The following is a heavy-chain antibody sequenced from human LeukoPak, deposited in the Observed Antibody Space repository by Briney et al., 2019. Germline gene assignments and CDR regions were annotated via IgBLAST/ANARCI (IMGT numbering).Heavy chain of an antibody. J-gene: IGHJ4*02. CDR1: GYSFTSYW. CDR3: ARRSSAPSGYSSSWSSYVDY. CDR2: IYPGDSDT. D-gene: IGHD6-13*01. V-gene: IGHV5-51*01. Sequence: GESLKISCKGSGYSFTSYWIGWVRQMPGKGLEWMGIIYPGDSDTRYSPSFQGQVTISADKSISTAYLQWSSLKASDTAMYYCARRSSAPSGYSSSWSSYVDYWGQGTLVTASS.